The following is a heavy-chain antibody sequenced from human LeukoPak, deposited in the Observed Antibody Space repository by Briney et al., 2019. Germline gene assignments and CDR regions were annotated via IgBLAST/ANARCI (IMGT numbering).Heavy chain of an antibody. CDR2: ISSDGTNK. Sequence: GRSLRLSCAASGFTFSSYSMHWVRQAPGKGLEWVAVISSDGTNKYYADSVNGRFTISRDNSKNMLYLQMYVPRPEDTAVYYCSRDSQWLDSSGYYYYIDVWGKGTTVTVSS. CDR1: GFTFSSYS. D-gene: IGHD6-19*01. CDR3: SRDSQWLDSSGYYYYIDV. V-gene: IGHV3-30*04. J-gene: IGHJ6*03.